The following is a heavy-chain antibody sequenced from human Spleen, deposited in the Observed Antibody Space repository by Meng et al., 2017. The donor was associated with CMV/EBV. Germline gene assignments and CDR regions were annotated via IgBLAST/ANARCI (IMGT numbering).Heavy chain of an antibody. Sequence: GESLKISXXVSGYSFNNYWIGWVRQMPGKGLEWMGIIYPGDSDTRYSPSFQGQVTISADKSITTAYLQWSSLKASDTAMYYCARQPPLGYCSSTSCRGYFDYWGQGTLVTVSS. J-gene: IGHJ4*02. CDR2: IYPGDSDT. D-gene: IGHD2-2*01. V-gene: IGHV5-51*01. CDR1: GYSFNNYW. CDR3: ARQPPLGYCSSTSCRGYFDY.